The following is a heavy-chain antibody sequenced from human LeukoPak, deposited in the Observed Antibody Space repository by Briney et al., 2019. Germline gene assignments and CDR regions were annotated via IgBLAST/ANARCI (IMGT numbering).Heavy chain of an antibody. Sequence: GGSLRLSCAASGFTFRTYDMHWVRQATGKGLEWVSAIGTAGDTYYPGSVKGRFTISRENAKNSLYLQMNSLRAGDTAVYYCARQEPSSGYWGDAFDIWGQGTTVTVSS. J-gene: IGHJ3*02. V-gene: IGHV3-13*04. CDR3: ARQEPSSGYWGDAFDI. CDR1: GFTFRTYD. D-gene: IGHD3-22*01. CDR2: IGTAGDT.